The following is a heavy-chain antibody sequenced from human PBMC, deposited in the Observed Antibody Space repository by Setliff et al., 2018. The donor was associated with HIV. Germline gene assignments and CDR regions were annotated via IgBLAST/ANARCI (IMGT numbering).Heavy chain of an antibody. CDR2: ISGSGGST. V-gene: IGHV3-23*01. Sequence: PGGSLTLSCAASGFTFSSYAMRWVRQAPGKGLEWVSAISGSGGSTYYADSVKCRFTISRDNSKNTMYLQMNSLRAEDTAVYYCAKGRAGYSFDYWGQGTLVTVSS. J-gene: IGHJ4*02. CDR1: GFTFSSYA. D-gene: IGHD6-13*01. CDR3: AKGRAGYSFDY.